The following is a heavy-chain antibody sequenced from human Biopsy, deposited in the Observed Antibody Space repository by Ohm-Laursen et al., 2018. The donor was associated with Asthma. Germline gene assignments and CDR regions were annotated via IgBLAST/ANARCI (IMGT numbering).Heavy chain of an antibody. J-gene: IGHJ5*02. D-gene: IGHD3-3*01. CDR2: IYYSGST. CDR1: GGSISSSSYY. CDR3: ARFTASITIFGVVNNWFDP. V-gene: IGHV4-39*01. Sequence: GTLSLTCIVSGGSISSSSYYWGWIRQPPGKGLEWIGSIYYSGSTYYNPSLKSRVTISVDTSKNHFSLKLSSVTAADTAVYYCARFTASITIFGVVNNWFDPWGQGTLVTVSS.